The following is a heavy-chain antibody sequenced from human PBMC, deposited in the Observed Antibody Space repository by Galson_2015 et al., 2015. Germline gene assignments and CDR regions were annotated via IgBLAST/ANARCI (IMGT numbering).Heavy chain of an antibody. J-gene: IGHJ4*02. V-gene: IGHV3-66*02. CDR3: ARVKEDRDYFDY. CDR2: IYSGGST. CDR1: GFTVSSNY. Sequence: SLRLSCAASGFTVSSNYMSWVRQAPGKGLEWVSVIYSGGSTYYADSVKGRFTISRDNSKNTLYLQMNSLRAEDTAVYYCARVKEDRDYFDYWGQGTLVTVSS.